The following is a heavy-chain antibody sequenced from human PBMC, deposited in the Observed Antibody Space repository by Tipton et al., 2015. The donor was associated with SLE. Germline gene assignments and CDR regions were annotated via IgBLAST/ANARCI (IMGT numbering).Heavy chain of an antibody. CDR1: GFTFSSHW. CDR2: ISRDGSNT. V-gene: IGHV3-74*01. Sequence: GSLRLSCAASGFTFSSHWMYWVRQAPGKGLVWVSRISRDGSNTYYADSVEGRFTISRDNAKNSVYLQMNSLSAEDTAVYYCARRTGWYLDFWGQGTLVTVSS. CDR3: ARRTGWYLDF. D-gene: IGHD6-19*01. J-gene: IGHJ4*02.